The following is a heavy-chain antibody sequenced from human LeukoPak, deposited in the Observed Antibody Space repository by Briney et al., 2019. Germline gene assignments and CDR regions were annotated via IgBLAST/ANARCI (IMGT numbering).Heavy chain of an antibody. CDR1: GGSISSGSYY. J-gene: IGHJ3*02. Sequence: SQTLSLTCTVSGGSISSGSYYWSWIRQPAGKGLEWIGRIYTSGSTHYNPSLKSRVTISVDTAKNKFSLKLSSVTAADTAVYYCACTMVRGVMASSARDDDAFDIWGQGTMVTVSS. CDR3: ACTMVRGVMASSARDDDAFDI. D-gene: IGHD3-10*01. CDR2: IYTSGST. V-gene: IGHV4-61*02.